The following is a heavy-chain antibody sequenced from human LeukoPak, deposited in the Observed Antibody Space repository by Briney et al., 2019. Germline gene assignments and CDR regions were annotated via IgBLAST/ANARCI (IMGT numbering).Heavy chain of an antibody. D-gene: IGHD3-16*01. CDR1: GFTFSSYW. CDR3: ARGGLWGGDY. V-gene: IGHV3-7*01. Sequence: PGGSLRLSCAASGFTFSSYWMTWVRQAPGRGLEWVATIKADGSDKYYVNSVKGRFTISRDNAKNSLCLQMDSLRAEDTAVYYCARGGLWGGDYWGQGTLVTVSS. J-gene: IGHJ4*02. CDR2: IKADGSDK.